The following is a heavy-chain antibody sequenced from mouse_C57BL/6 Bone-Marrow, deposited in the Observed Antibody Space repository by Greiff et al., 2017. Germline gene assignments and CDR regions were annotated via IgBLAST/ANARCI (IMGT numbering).Heavy chain of an antibody. Sequence: VQLQQSGAELVKPGTSVKMSCTASGYTFTTYPIEWMKQNHGQSLEWIGNFHPYSDDTKYNEKFKGKATLTVEKSSNTVYLELSRLTSDDSAVDYCARTSAFFYYFDYWGQGTTLTVSS. J-gene: IGHJ2*01. CDR3: ARTSAFFYYFDY. D-gene: IGHD6-1*01. CDR2: FHPYSDDT. V-gene: IGHV1-47*01. CDR1: GYTFTTYP.